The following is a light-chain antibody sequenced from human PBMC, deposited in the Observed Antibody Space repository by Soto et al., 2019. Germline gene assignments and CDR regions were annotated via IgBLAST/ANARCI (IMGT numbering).Light chain of an antibody. CDR3: IAGKNTRV. CDR2: EVR. CDR1: SEDLGVVGDSKY. Sequence: QSALTQPPSASGSPGQSVTISCTGISEDLGVVGDSKYVSWYQQHPGRAPSLIIFEVRERPSGVPDRFSGSKSGNTESLTVYGLQAEDEADYCCIAGKNTRVFGSGTKLTVL. J-gene: IGLJ1*01. V-gene: IGLV2-8*01.